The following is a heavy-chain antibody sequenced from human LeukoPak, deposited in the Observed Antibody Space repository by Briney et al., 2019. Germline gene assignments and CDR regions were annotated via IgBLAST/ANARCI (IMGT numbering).Heavy chain of an antibody. D-gene: IGHD2-2*01. V-gene: IGHV4-59*01. CDR3: ARGPAPWYFDL. CDR1: GGSISNYY. CDR2: IYYSGST. J-gene: IGHJ2*01. Sequence: KPSETLSLTCTVSGGSISNYYWSWIRQPPGKGLEWIGYIYYSGSTSYNPSLKSRVTISVDTSKNQFSLKLSSVTAADTAVYYCARGPAPWYFDLWGRGTLVTVSS.